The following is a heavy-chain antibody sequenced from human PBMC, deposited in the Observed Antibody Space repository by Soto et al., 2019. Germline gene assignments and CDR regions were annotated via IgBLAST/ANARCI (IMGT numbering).Heavy chain of an antibody. D-gene: IGHD1-1*01. Sequence: QVQVVQSGAEVKKPGASVRVSCKVSGHTLTELSMHWVRQAPGKGLEWMGGFDPEDGETIYAQKFQGRVTLTEDTSTDIAYMELSSLRSEDTAVYFCAAGGTKWLHSPFDYWGQGTLITVSS. CDR1: GHTLTELS. J-gene: IGHJ4*02. CDR2: FDPEDGET. CDR3: AAGGTKWLHSPFDY. V-gene: IGHV1-24*01.